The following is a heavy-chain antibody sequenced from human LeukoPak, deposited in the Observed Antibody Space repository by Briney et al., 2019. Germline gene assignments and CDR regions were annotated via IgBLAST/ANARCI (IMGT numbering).Heavy chain of an antibody. V-gene: IGHV4-61*02. CDR3: ARVAPDSSGYYLYYFDY. Sequence: SQTLSLTCTVSGGSMNNGNYYWSWIRQPAGKGLEWIGRIYSSGSTTYNPSLKSRVTLSLDTSKNQFSLKVSSVIAADTAVYYCARVAPDSSGYYLYYFDYWGQGTLVTVSS. CDR2: IYSSGST. CDR1: GGSMNNGNYY. D-gene: IGHD3-22*01. J-gene: IGHJ4*02.